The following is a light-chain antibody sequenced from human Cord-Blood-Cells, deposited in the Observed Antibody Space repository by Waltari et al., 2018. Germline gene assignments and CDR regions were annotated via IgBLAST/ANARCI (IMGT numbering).Light chain of an antibody. J-gene: IGLJ3*02. CDR3: CSYAGSSTWV. Sequence: QAALTQPASVSGSPGQSITISRTGTSRDGGSYNLVSWYQQHPGKTPKLMIYEGSKRPSGVSNRFSGSKSGNTASLTISGLQAEDEADYYCCSYAGSSTWVFGGGTKLTVL. CDR1: SRDGGSYNL. V-gene: IGLV2-23*01. CDR2: EGS.